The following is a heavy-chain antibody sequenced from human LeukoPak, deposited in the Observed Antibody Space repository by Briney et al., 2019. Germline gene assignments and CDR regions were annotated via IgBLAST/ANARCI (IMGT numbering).Heavy chain of an antibody. J-gene: IGHJ4*02. CDR3: ARQTYYYDSSGYYYGYYFDY. D-gene: IGHD3-22*01. CDR2: IYYSGST. CDR1: GGSIRSGVYY. V-gene: IGHV4-30-4*08. Sequence: SQTLSLTCPVSGGSIRSGVYYWSWIRQHPGKGLEWIGYIYYSGSTNYNPSLKSRVTISVDTSKNQFSLKLSSVTAADTAVYYCARQTYYYDSSGYYYGYYFDYWGQGTLVTVSS.